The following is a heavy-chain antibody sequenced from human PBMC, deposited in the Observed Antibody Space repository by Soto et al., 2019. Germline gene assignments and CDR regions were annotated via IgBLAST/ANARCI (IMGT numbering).Heavy chain of an antibody. CDR2: IDYRGNI. J-gene: IGHJ2*01. CDR1: GGSITSTSYY. Sequence: QLHLQESGPGLVEPSETLSLTCAVSGGSITSTSYYWGWIRQPPGEGLEWIGSIDYRGNIYYNSSLKSRVTISVDTSKNQFSLNLNSVTAADSAVYHCARVAALVDAARYWYFDLWGRGTRVSV. V-gene: IGHV4-39*01. D-gene: IGHD2-15*01. CDR3: ARVAALVDAARYWYFDL.